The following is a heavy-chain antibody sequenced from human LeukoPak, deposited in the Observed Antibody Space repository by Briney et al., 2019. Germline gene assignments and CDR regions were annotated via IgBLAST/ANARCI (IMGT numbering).Heavy chain of an antibody. D-gene: IGHD1-26*01. Sequence: GGSLRLPCAASGFTFSSYWMSWVRQAPGKGLEWVANIKQDGSEKYYVDSVKGRFTISRDNAKNSLYLQMNSLRAEDTAVYYCARDSIVGDPNFDYWGQGTLVTVSS. V-gene: IGHV3-7*01. CDR2: IKQDGSEK. CDR1: GFTFSSYW. J-gene: IGHJ4*02. CDR3: ARDSIVGDPNFDY.